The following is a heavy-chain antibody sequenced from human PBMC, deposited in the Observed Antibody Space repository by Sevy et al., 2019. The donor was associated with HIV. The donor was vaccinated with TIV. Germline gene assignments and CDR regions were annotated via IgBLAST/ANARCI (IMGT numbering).Heavy chain of an antibody. J-gene: IGHJ3*01. Sequence: SETLSLTCTVSDVSISSGTNYWGWIRQPPGKGLEWIGSIYYSGTTDYNPSLKSRVTMSADTSMNQFSLKLSSVTVADTAVYYCARQRGGWYADDASDVWGQGTMVTVSS. CDR2: IYYSGTT. V-gene: IGHV4-39*01. CDR1: DVSISSGTNY. D-gene: IGHD6-19*01. CDR3: ARQRGGWYADDASDV.